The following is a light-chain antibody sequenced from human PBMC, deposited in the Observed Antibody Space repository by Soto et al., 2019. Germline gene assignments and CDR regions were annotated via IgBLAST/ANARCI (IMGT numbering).Light chain of an antibody. J-gene: IGKJ1*01. CDR2: SAS. Sequence: IQMTQSPSSLSASVGDRVTITCRPSRGIGNALAWYQQKPGTVPKLLIHSASTLQSGVPSRFSGSGSGTDFTLTISSLQPEDVASYYCQKYDSAPPFGPGTKVDI. CDR1: RGIGNA. V-gene: IGKV1-27*01. CDR3: QKYDSAPP.